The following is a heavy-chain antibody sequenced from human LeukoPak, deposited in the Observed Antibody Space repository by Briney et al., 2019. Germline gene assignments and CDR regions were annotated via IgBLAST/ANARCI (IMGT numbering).Heavy chain of an antibody. V-gene: IGHV1-3*01. CDR2: INAGNGKT. CDR1: GYTFTSYA. CDR3: ARARWTSTVTTYYLDF. J-gene: IGHJ4*02. D-gene: IGHD4-17*01. Sequence: ASVKVSCKASGYTFTSYAMHWVRQAPGQRLEWMGWINAGNGKTKYSQKFQGRVTITRDTSASTAYMELSGLRSDDTAVYYCARARWTSTVTTYYLDFWGQGTLVTVSS.